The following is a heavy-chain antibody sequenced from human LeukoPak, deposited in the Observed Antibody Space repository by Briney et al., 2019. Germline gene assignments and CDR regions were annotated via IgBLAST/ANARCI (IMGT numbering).Heavy chain of an antibody. J-gene: IGHJ4*02. D-gene: IGHD2-2*01. V-gene: IGHV1-18*01. CDR2: INAHNGNT. CDR3: SRVVPAAIGAPGVFDY. CDR1: GYTFTSYG. Sequence: ASVKVSCKASGYTFTSYGISWVRQAPGQGLEWMGWINAHNGNTNYAQKLQGRVTMTMDTSTSTAYMKLRSLRSDDTAVYYCSRVVPAAIGAPGVFDYWGQGTLVTVSS.